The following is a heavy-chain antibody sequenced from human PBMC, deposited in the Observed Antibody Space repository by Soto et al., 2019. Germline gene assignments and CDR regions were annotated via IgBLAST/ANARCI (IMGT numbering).Heavy chain of an antibody. V-gene: IGHV4-31*03. CDR3: ERRRAFSNRDSAADAFDV. D-gene: IGHD2-15*01. CDR2: MYYTGRT. CDR1: GGSISSGAYY. J-gene: IGHJ3*01. Sequence: QVQLQEPGPGLVKPSQTLSLTCTVSGGSISSGAYYCSWIRQRPGQGLEWVGYMYYTGRTYYNPSLTSRVIISGDTSKIQFSLNMTSVTAEDTAVYYCERRRAFSNRDSAADAFDVWGQGTMVTVSS.